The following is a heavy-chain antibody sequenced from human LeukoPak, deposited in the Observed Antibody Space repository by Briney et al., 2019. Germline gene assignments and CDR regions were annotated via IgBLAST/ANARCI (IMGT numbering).Heavy chain of an antibody. V-gene: IGHV1-18*01. D-gene: IGHD3-10*01. CDR3: ATSAYFGASPPTVGMDV. CDR2: ISAYNGNT. J-gene: IGHJ6*02. CDR1: GYTFTSYG. Sequence: GASVKVSCKASGYTFTSYGISWVRQAPGQGLEWMGWISAYNGNTNYAQKLQGRVTMTTDTSTSTAYMELSSLRSEDTAVYYCATSAYFGASPPTVGMDVWGQGTTVTVSS.